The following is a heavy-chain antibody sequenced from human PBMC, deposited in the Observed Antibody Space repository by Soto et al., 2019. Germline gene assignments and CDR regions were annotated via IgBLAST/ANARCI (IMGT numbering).Heavy chain of an antibody. CDR1: GGTFSSYT. Sequence: QVQLVQSGAEVKKPGSSVKVSCKASGGTFSSYTISWVRQAPGQGLEWMGRIIPILGIANFAQKFQGRVTITADKSTSTAYMELSSLRSEDTAVYYCAGGDRGYSYGHHYFDYWGQGTLVTVSS. V-gene: IGHV1-69*02. CDR2: IIPILGIA. J-gene: IGHJ4*02. D-gene: IGHD5-18*01. CDR3: AGGDRGYSYGHHYFDY.